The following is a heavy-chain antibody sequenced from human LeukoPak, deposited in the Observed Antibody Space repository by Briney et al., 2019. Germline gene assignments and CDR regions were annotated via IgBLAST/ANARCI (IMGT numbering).Heavy chain of an antibody. V-gene: IGHV1-69*13. CDR2: IIPIFGTA. J-gene: IGHJ1*01. CDR1: GGTFSSYA. Sequence: ASVKVSCKASGGTFSSYAIGWVRPAPGQGLEWMGGIIPIFGTANYAQKFQGRVTITADESTSTAYMELSSLRSEDTAVHYCARPSIAAAGTLLQHWXQGTLVTVSS. CDR3: ARPSIAAAGTLLQH. D-gene: IGHD6-13*01.